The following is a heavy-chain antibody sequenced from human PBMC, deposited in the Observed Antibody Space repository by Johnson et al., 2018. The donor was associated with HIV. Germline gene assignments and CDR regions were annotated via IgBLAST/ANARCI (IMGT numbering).Heavy chain of an antibody. CDR3: SRGRIATTSMRGGAFDI. Sequence: EVQLLESGGGLVQPGGSLRLSCAASGFTFSKAWMSWVRQAPGKGLEWVGRIKTKTDGGTTDYADSVKGRFTIPRDNSTTTLYLQMNSLGIEDTAVYYGSRGRIATTSMRGGAFDIWGQGTMVIVSS. J-gene: IGHJ3*02. D-gene: IGHD6-13*01. CDR1: GFTFSKAW. V-gene: IGHV3-15*01. CDR2: IKTKTDGGTT.